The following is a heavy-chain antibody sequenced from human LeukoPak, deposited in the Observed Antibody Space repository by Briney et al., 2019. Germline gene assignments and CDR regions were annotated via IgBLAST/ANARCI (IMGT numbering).Heavy chain of an antibody. D-gene: IGHD3-16*02. CDR3: ARRINYYDYVWGSYRGNWFDP. CDR1: GGSISSYY. V-gene: IGHV4-59*01. J-gene: IGHJ5*02. Sequence: PPETLSLTCTVSGGSISSYYWSWIRQPPGKGLEWIGYIYYSGSTNYNPSLKSRVTISVDTSKNQFSLKLSSVTAADTAVYYCARRINYYDYVWGSYRGNWFDPWGQGTLVTVSS. CDR2: IYYSGST.